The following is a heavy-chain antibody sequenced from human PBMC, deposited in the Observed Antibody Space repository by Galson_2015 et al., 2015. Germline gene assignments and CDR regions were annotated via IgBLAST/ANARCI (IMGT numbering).Heavy chain of an antibody. Sequence: SLRLSCAASGFTFSSYHMNWVRQAPGKGLEWVSYISSSSTTIYYADSVKGRFTISRDNAKNSLYLQMNSLRDEDTAVYYCARDSCETTCSPAPNWFDPWGQGTLVTVSS. CDR2: ISSSSTTI. V-gene: IGHV3-48*02. CDR1: GFTFSSYH. J-gene: IGHJ5*02. D-gene: IGHD1-1*01. CDR3: ARDSCETTCSPAPNWFDP.